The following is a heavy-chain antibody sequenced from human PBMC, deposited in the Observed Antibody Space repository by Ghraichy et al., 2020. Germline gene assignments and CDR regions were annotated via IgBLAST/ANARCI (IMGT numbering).Heavy chain of an antibody. CDR1: GYTFTSYG. V-gene: IGHV1-18*01. J-gene: IGHJ6*02. CDR3: ARDGGEYSYGYGYYYYGMDV. D-gene: IGHD5-18*01. Sequence: ASVKVSCKASGYTFTSYGISWVRQAPGPGLEWMGWISAYNGNTNYAQKLQGRVTMTTDTSTSTAYMELRSLRSDDTAVYYCARDGGEYSYGYGYYYYGMDVWGQGTTVTVSS. CDR2: ISAYNGNT.